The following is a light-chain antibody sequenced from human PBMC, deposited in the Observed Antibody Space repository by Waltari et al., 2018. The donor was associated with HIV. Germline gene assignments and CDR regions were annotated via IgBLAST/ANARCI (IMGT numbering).Light chain of an antibody. J-gene: IGLJ2*01. Sequence: QSVLTQPPSASGTPGQRVTISCSGSSSNIGSSSVYWYQQLPGTAPKLLIYRNNQRPSGVPDRFSGSKSGTSASLASSGLRSEDEADYYCAAWVDSLSAVVFGGGTKLTVL. CDR2: RNN. CDR1: SSNIGSSS. V-gene: IGLV1-47*01. CDR3: AAWVDSLSAVV.